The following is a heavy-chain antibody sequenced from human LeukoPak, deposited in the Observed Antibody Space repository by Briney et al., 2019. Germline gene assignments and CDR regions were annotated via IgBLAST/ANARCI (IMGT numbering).Heavy chain of an antibody. V-gene: IGHV3-21*01. Sequence: GGSLRLSCAASGFTFSSYSMNWVRQAPGKGLEWVSSISSSSSYIYYADSLKGRFTISRDNAKNSLYLQMNSLRAEDTAVYYCARVSPDSGLAEDCWGQGTLVTVSS. CDR1: GFTFSSYS. D-gene: IGHD3-10*01. CDR2: ISSSSSYI. J-gene: IGHJ4*02. CDR3: ARVSPDSGLAEDC.